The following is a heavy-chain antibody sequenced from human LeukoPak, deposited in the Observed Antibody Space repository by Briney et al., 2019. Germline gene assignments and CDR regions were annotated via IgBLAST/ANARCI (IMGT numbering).Heavy chain of an antibody. CDR2: TRNKANSYTT. D-gene: IGHD1-26*01. V-gene: IGHV3-72*01. CDR3: ARGRFIVGASDYGMDV. J-gene: IGHJ6*02. CDR1: GFTFGDYA. Sequence: PGGSLRLSCTASGFTFGDYAMSWVRQAPGKGLEWVGRTRNKANSYTTEYAASVKGRFTISRDDSKNSLYLQMNSLKTEDTAVYYCARGRFIVGASDYGMDVWGQGTTVTVSS.